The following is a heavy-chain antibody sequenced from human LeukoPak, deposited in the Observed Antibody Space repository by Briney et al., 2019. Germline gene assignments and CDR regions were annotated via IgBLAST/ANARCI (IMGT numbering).Heavy chain of an antibody. CDR3: AKDVGSQYRYNYYFDY. CDR1: GFTFSSYA. CDR2: ISNSGGDT. D-gene: IGHD5-18*01. J-gene: IGHJ4*02. V-gene: IGHV3-23*01. Sequence: GGSLRLSCAASGFTFSSYAMSWVRQAPGKGLEWVSAISNSGGDTYYADSVKGRFTISRDNSKNTLYVQVNSLRAEDTAVYYCAKDVGSQYRYNYYFDYWGQGTLVTASS.